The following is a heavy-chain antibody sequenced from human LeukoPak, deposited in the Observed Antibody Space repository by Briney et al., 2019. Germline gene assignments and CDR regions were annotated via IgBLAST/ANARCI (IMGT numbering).Heavy chain of an antibody. J-gene: IGHJ4*02. CDR1: GFAFTSYS. Sequence: GGSLRLSCAASGFAFTSYSMNWVRQAPGKGLEWVSCISSSSTYIYYADSVKGRFTISRDNAKNSLYLQMNSLTAEDTAVYYCARSWGELSFFDSWGRGTLVTVSS. CDR3: ARSWGELSFFDS. V-gene: IGHV3-21*01. D-gene: IGHD3-16*02. CDR2: ISSSSTYI.